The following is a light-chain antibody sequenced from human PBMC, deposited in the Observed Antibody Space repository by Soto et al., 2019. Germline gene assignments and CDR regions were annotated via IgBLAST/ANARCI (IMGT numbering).Light chain of an antibody. CDR2: KAS. CDR3: HQASSFPLT. Sequence: DIQMTQSPSFVAASVGDRVTITCRASQGISSWLSWYQQKPVTAPTHLAYKASTLQDGVPSRFSGSGSGTDFPLTINSLQPEDFGTYYCHQASSFPLTFGGGTKVEIK. V-gene: IGKV1-12*01. J-gene: IGKJ4*01. CDR1: QGISSW.